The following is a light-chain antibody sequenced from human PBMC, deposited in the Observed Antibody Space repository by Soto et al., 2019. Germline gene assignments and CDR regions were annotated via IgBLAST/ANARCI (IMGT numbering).Light chain of an antibody. CDR1: SSDVGGYNY. J-gene: IGLJ3*02. CDR2: DVS. CDR3: SSYTGSSTLVV. Sequence: QSALTQPASVSESPGQSITISCTGTSSDVGGYNYVSWYQQHPGKAPKLMIYDVSNRPSGVSNRFSGSKSGNTASLTISGLQAEDEADYYCSSYTGSSTLVVFGGGTQLT. V-gene: IGLV2-14*03.